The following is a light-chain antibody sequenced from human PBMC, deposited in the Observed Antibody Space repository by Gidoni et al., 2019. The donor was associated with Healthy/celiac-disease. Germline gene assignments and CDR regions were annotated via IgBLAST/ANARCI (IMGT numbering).Light chain of an antibody. Sequence: DIQMTQSPSTLSASVGDRVTITCRASQSISSWLAWYQQQPGKAPKLLIYKASSLESGVPSRFSGSGSGTEFTLTISSRQPDDFATYYCQQYNSYSPWTFGQGTKVEIK. CDR3: QQYNSYSPWT. CDR2: KAS. CDR1: QSISSW. J-gene: IGKJ1*01. V-gene: IGKV1-5*03.